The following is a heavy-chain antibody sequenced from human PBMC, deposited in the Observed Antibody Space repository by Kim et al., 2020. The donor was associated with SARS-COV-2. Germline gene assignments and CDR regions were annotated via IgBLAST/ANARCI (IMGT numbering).Heavy chain of an antibody. CDR3: ARSLWFGGLAY. CDR1: GYTLISYG. CDR2: IGTHNGDT. D-gene: IGHD3-10*01. J-gene: IGHJ4*02. V-gene: IGHV1-18*01. Sequence: ASVKVSCKASGYTLISYGISWVRQAPGQGLEWMGWIGTHNGDTKYAQKVQGRVTMTTDTSTNTAYMELRSLRSDDTAVYYCARSLWFGGLAYWGQGTLVT.